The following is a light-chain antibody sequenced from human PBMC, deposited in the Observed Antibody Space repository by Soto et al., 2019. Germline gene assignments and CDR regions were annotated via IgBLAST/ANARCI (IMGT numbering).Light chain of an antibody. CDR3: LQHITYPPT. Sequence: DFQRTKCPSSLSASIGDRVTITCRASQGIRNDLGWYQQKPGKAPKRLIYATSSLQSGVPSRISGSGSGTEFTLTISSLQPEDFATYYCLQHITYPPTFGQGTKVEIK. CDR1: QGIRND. CDR2: ATS. V-gene: IGKV1-17*01. J-gene: IGKJ1*01.